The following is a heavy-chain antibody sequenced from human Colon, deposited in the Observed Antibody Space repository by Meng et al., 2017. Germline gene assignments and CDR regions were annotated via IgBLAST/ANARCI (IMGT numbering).Heavy chain of an antibody. Sequence: GESLKISCAASGLIFSKSGMHWVRQAPGKGLEWVAFIWSDGSSKYYTDSVKGRFTISRDNSKNTLSLQMDSLRVEDTAVYYCARDKGVTCLDTWGQGTLVTGAS. V-gene: IGHV3-30*02. J-gene: IGHJ5*01. CDR2: IWSDGSSK. D-gene: IGHD3-10*01. CDR1: GLIFSKSG. CDR3: ARDKGVTCLDT.